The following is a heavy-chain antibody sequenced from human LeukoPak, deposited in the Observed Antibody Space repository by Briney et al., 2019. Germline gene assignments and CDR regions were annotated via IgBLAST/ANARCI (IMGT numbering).Heavy chain of an antibody. D-gene: IGHD6-6*01. Sequence: ASVKVSCKASGYTFTSYGISWVRQAPGQGLEWMGWINPNSGGTNYAQKFQGRVTMTRDTSISTAYMELSRLRSDDTAVYYCARAKRSSSPPPYYYYMDVWGKGTTVTVSS. CDR3: ARAKRSSSPPPYYYYMDV. CDR1: GYTFTSYG. J-gene: IGHJ6*03. CDR2: INPNSGGT. V-gene: IGHV1-2*02.